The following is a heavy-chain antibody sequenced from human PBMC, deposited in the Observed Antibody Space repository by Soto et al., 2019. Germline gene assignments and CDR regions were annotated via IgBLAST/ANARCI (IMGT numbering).Heavy chain of an antibody. D-gene: IGHD3-22*01. CDR1: GFTFSTYA. CDR2: ISSSSSYV. Sequence: GGSLRLSCAASGFTFSTYAMNWVRQAPGKGLEWVSSISSSSSYVYSADSVKGRFTISRDNAKNSLYLQMDSLRAEDTAVYYCARGSDSSGYYWSAFDVWGQGTMVTVSS. J-gene: IGHJ3*01. CDR3: ARGSDSSGYYWSAFDV. V-gene: IGHV3-21*01.